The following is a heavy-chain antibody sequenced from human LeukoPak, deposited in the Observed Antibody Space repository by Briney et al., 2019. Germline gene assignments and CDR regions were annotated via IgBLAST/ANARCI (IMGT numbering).Heavy chain of an antibody. V-gene: IGHV1-24*01. J-gene: IGHJ2*01. CDR1: GYTLTELS. CDR2: IDPEDGET. Sequence: GASVKVSCKVSGYTLTELSMHWVRQAPGKGLEWMGGIDPEDGETIYAQKFQGRVTMTEDTSTDTAYMELSSLRSEDTAVYYCATVYPPRRTEPLTTAKVEYWYFDLWGRGTLVTVSS. D-gene: IGHD4-17*01. CDR3: ATVYPPRRTEPLTTAKVEYWYFDL.